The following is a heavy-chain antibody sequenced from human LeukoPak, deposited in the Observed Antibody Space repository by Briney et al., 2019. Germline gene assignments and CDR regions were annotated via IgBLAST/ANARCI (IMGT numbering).Heavy chain of an antibody. Sequence: GGSLRLSCAASGFTFSSYAMSWVRQAPGKGLEWVSAISGSGGSTYYADSVKGRSAISRDNSKNTLYLQMNSLRAEDTAVYYCAKDPAPTVTLFDYWGQGTLVTVSS. J-gene: IGHJ4*02. D-gene: IGHD4-17*01. CDR2: ISGSGGST. CDR1: GFTFSSYA. V-gene: IGHV3-23*01. CDR3: AKDPAPTVTLFDY.